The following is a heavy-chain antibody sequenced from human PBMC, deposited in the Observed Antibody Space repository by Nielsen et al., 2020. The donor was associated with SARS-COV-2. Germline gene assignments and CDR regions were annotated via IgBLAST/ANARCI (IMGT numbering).Heavy chain of an antibody. Sequence: VRQMPGKGLEWMGIIYPGDSDTRYSPSFQGQVTISADKSISTAYLQWSSLKASDTAMYYCARGGDSLVAATPVDYWGQGTLVTVSS. D-gene: IGHD2-15*01. V-gene: IGHV5-51*01. CDR3: ARGGDSLVAATPVDY. J-gene: IGHJ4*02. CDR2: IYPGDSDT.